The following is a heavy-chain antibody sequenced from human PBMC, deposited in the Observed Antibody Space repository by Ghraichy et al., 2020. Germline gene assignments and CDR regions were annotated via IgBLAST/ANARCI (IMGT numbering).Heavy chain of an antibody. CDR2: ISGSGGST. Sequence: GGSLSLSCAASGLTFSNYAMSWVRQAPGKGLEWVSAISGSGGSTYYADSVKGRFTISRDKSKNTLYLQMNSLSAEDTAVYYCAKGGTEVRYYGWDVWGQGTTVTVSS. D-gene: IGHD1-7*01. CDR1: GLTFSNYA. V-gene: IGHV3-23*01. J-gene: IGHJ6*02. CDR3: AKGGTEVRYYGWDV.